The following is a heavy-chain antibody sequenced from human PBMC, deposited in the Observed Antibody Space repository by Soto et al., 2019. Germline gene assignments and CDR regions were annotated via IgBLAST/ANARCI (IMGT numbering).Heavy chain of an antibody. CDR1: RFSFTNAW. CDR3: XTDIGIYGLDI. Sequence: EVQLVESGGGFVQPGGSLRLSCVASRFSFTNAWMSWVRQAPGKGPEWVGRIKSKTDGGTADYAAPVKGRFTISRDDSQNTLYLXMDSLKTEDTALYHXXTDIGIYGLDIWGQGTTVTVSS. CDR2: IKSKTDGGTA. V-gene: IGHV3-15*01. D-gene: IGHD1-26*01. J-gene: IGHJ6*02.